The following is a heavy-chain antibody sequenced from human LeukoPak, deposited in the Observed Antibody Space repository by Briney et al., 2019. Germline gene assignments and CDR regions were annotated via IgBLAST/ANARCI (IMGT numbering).Heavy chain of an antibody. V-gene: IGHV1-18*01. J-gene: IGHJ4*02. CDR1: GYTFTSYG. Sequence: GASVKVSCKASGYTFTSYGISWVRQAPGQGLEWMGWISAYNGNTNYAQKLQGRVTMTTDTSTSTAYMELRSLRSDDTAVYYCARASGKTTRGYSYGYRPFDYWGQGTLVTVSS. CDR3: ARASGKTTRGYSYGYRPFDY. D-gene: IGHD5-18*01. CDR2: ISAYNGNT.